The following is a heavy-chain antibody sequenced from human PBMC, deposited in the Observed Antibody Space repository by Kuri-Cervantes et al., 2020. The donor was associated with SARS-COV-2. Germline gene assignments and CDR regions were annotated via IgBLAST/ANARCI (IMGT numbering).Heavy chain of an antibody. V-gene: IGHV4-34*01. Sequence: SQTLSLTCAVHGGSFSGYYWSWIRQPPGKGLEWIGEINHSGSTNYNPSLKSRVTISVDTSKNQFSLELSSVTDADTAVYYCERKVEMATISHWGQGTLVTVSS. CDR2: INHSGST. CDR1: GGSFSGYY. D-gene: IGHD5-24*01. J-gene: IGHJ4*02. CDR3: ERKVEMATISH.